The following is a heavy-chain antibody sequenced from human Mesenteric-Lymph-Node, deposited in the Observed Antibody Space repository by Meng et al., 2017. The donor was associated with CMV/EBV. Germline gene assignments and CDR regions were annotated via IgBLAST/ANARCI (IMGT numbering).Heavy chain of an antibody. Sequence: LRLSCTVSGGSISSSSYYWGWIRQPPGKGLEWIASIYYSGSTYYSPSLKSRVTISVDTSKNQFSLKLSSVTAADTAVYYCAREDCSGSTCGGAFDIWGQGTMVTVSS. CDR3: AREDCSGSTCGGAFDI. CDR1: GGSISSSSYY. D-gene: IGHD2-2*01. J-gene: IGHJ3*02. V-gene: IGHV4-39*07. CDR2: IYYSGST.